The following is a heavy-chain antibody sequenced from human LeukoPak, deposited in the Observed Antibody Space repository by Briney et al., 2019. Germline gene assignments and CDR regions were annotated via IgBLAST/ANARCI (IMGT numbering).Heavy chain of an antibody. J-gene: IGHJ3*02. D-gene: IGHD1-26*01. CDR1: GGSISSYY. V-gene: IGHV4-59*12. CDR2: IYYSGST. Sequence: SETLSLTCTVSGGSISSYYWSWIRQPPGKGLEWIGYIYYSGSTNYNPSLKSRVTISVDTSKNQFSLQLNSVTPEDTAVYYCASGVGSSGFGIWGQGTMVTVSS. CDR3: ASGVGSSGFGI.